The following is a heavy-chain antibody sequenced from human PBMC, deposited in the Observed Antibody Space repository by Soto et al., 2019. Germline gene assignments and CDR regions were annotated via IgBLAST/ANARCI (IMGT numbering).Heavy chain of an antibody. CDR2: IYSGGST. CDR3: ARGIDPGYSSGWNINNWFDP. D-gene: IGHD6-19*01. Sequence: PGGSLRLSCAASGFTVSSNYMSWVRQAPGKGLEWVSVIYSGGSTYYADSVKGRFTISRHNSKNTLYLQMNSLRAEDTAVYYCARGIDPGYSSGWNINNWFDPWGQGTLVTVSS. V-gene: IGHV3-53*04. CDR1: GFTVSSNY. J-gene: IGHJ5*02.